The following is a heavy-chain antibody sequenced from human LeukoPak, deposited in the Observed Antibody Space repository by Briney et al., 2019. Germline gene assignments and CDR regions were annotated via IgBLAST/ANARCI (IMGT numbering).Heavy chain of an antibody. CDR2: IHYSRRP. V-gene: IGHV4-39*07. D-gene: IGHD5-24*01. Sequence: SETLSRTCTVSGDSIRSTDYYWGWIRQPPGKGLEWIASIHYSRRPYYNPSLKSRVTISVDTSKNQFSLKLSSVTAADTAVYYCARARGGYNRNYDYWGQGTLVTASS. CDR3: ARARGGYNRNYDY. J-gene: IGHJ4*02. CDR1: GDSIRSTDYY.